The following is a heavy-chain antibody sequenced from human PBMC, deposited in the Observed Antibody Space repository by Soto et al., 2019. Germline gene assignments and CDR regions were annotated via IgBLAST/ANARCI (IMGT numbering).Heavy chain of an antibody. CDR2: ITVDGGST. D-gene: IGHD3-22*01. V-gene: IGHV3-23*01. CDR1: GFTFNTFA. J-gene: IGHJ3*02. Sequence: VGSLRLSCAASGFTFNTFALTWVRQAPGKGLEWVSSITVDGGSTYYVNSVKGRFTVSRDNSKNTLYLQMDSLRAEDTAVYYCAKVVYERSLNGALDTWGQGTMVTVS. CDR3: AKVVYERSLNGALDT.